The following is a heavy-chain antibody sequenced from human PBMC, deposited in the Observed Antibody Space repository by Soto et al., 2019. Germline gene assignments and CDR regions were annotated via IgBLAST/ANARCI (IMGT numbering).Heavy chain of an antibody. D-gene: IGHD3-10*01. V-gene: IGHV3-23*01. CDR3: VKNSGWFNT. J-gene: IGHJ5*02. CDR1: GFIFSSTD. CDR2: IYGDGGTT. Sequence: AGSLRLSCAASGFIFSSTDMSWVRQAPGKGLEWVSTIYGDGGTTYYADSVRGRFTISRDNSKNMVYLQMDSLRADDTAVYYCVKNSGWFNTWGQGNLVTVSS.